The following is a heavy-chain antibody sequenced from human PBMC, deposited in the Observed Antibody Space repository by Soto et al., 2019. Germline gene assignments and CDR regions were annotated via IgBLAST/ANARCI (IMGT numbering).Heavy chain of an antibody. J-gene: IGHJ5*02. CDR2: FDPEDGET. CDR1: GYTLTELS. Sequence: GASVKVSCKVSGYTLTELSMHWVRQAPGKGLEWMGGFDPEDGETIYAQKFQGRVTMTRNTSITTAYIEVTSLKSEDTAVYFCARGAYNDYSHWFDPWGQGTLVTVSS. CDR3: ARGAYNDYSHWFDP. D-gene: IGHD4-4*01. V-gene: IGHV1-24*01.